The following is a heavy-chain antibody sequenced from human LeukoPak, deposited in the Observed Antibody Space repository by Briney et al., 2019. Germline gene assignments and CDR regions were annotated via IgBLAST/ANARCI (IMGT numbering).Heavy chain of an antibody. Sequence: GGSLRLSCAASAFTFSHYGMHRHRQAPGKGLDSVAVIWSDGSNEYYADYVKGRFTISRDNFQNTVSLQMNSLRAEDTAIYYCAKDAQRGFDYSNSLEQWGQGALVTVSS. D-gene: IGHD4-11*01. CDR2: IWSDGSNE. V-gene: IGHV3-33*06. J-gene: IGHJ4*02. CDR3: AKDAQRGFDYSNSLEQ. CDR1: AFTFSHYG.